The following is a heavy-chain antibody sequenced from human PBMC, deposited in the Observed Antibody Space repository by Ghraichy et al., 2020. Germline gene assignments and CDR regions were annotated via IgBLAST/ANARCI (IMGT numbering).Heavy chain of an antibody. Sequence: SETLSLTCTVSGGSISSSSYYWGWIRQPPGKGLEWIGSIYYSGSTYYNPSLKSRVTISVDTSKNQFSLKLSSVTAADTAVYYCARVELDYYYMDVWGKGTTVTVSS. V-gene: IGHV4-39*01. CDR3: ARVELDYYYMDV. CDR2: IYYSGST. D-gene: IGHD1-7*01. CDR1: GGSISSSSYY. J-gene: IGHJ6*03.